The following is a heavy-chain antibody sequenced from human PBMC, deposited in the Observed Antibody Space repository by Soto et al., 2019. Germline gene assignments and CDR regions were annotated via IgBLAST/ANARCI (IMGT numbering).Heavy chain of an antibody. J-gene: IGHJ6*02. V-gene: IGHV4-59*01. CDR2: IYYSGST. Sequence: SETLSLTCTVSGGSISSYYWSWIRQPPGKGLEWIGYIYYSGSTNYNPSLKSRVTISVDTSKNQFSLKLSSVTAADTAVYYCARTQGVYGMDVWGQGTTVTVSS. CDR1: GGSISSYY. D-gene: IGHD3-16*01. CDR3: ARTQGVYGMDV.